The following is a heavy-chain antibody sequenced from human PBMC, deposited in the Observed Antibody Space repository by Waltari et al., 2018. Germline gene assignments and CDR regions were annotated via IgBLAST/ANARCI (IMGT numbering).Heavy chain of an antibody. CDR3: ARGKGGYSYGFSLYYYYYYMDV. CDR1: GGSFSGYY. Sequence: QVQLQQWGAGLLKPSETLSLTCAVYGGSFSGYYWSWIRQPPGKGLEWIGEINQSGSTNDNPPLKTRVTISVDTSKNQFSLKLSSVTAADTAVYYCARGKGGYSYGFSLYYYYYYMDVWGKGTTVTVSS. CDR2: INQSGST. D-gene: IGHD5-18*01. J-gene: IGHJ6*03. V-gene: IGHV4-34*01.